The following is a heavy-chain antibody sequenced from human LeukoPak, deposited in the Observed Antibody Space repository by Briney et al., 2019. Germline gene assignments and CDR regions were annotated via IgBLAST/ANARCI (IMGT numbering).Heavy chain of an antibody. CDR2: MNPNSGNT. J-gene: IGHJ3*02. CDR3: AGVRGVVVAASAFDI. V-gene: IGHV1-8*01. D-gene: IGHD2-15*01. CDR1: GYPFTNYD. Sequence: ASVKVSCKASGYPFTNYDINWVRQATGQGLEWVGWMNPNSGNTGYAQKYQGRVTMTRNTSITTAYMELSSLRSEDTAVYYCAGVRGVVVAASAFDIWGQGTMVTVSS.